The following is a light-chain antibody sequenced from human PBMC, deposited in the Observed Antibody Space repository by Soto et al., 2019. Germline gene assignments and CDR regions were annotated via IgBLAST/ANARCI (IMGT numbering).Light chain of an antibody. Sequence: QSALTQPASMSGSPGQSITISCTGNSSDVGNYKYVSWYQQHPGKAPKLMIYEVSNRPSGVSNRFSGSKSGNTASLTISGLQAEDETDYYCFSYTSSGTYVFGTGTKLTVL. CDR3: FSYTSSGTYV. J-gene: IGLJ1*01. CDR1: SSDVGNYKY. CDR2: EVS. V-gene: IGLV2-14*01.